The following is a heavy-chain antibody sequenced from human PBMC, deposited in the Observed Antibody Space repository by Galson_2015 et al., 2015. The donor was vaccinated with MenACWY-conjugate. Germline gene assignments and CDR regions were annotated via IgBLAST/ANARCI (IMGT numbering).Heavy chain of an antibody. J-gene: IGHJ3*02. CDR3: ARHDRTAPARSGAFDI. CDR1: GGSISSSSYY. Sequence: SETLSLTCTVSGGSISSSSYYWDWIRQPPGRGLEWIGTIYHSGSTYYNSSLKSRVTISVDTSQNQFSLNLSSVTAADTAMYYCARHDRTAPARSGAFDIWGRGTMVTVSS. D-gene: IGHD2-2*01. V-gene: IGHV4-39*01. CDR2: IYHSGST.